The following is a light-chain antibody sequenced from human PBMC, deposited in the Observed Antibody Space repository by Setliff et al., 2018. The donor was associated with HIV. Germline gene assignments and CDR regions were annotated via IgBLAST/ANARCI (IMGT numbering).Light chain of an antibody. CDR2: SNN. CDR3: AAFDDTLNGPV. J-gene: IGLJ1*01. Sequence: QSVLTQPPSASGTPGQKFTLSCSGGSSNIGSGPVNWYQQLPGAAPKLLIYSNNQRPSGVPDRFSASKSGTSASLAISGLQSEDESDYFCAAFDDTLNGPVFGTGTKGTVL. V-gene: IGLV1-44*01. CDR1: SSNIGSGP.